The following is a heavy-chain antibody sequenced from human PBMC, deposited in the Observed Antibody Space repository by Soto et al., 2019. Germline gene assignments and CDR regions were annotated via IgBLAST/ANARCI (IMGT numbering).Heavy chain of an antibody. Sequence: GGSLRLSCAASGFTFSTYSMNWVRQAPGKGLEWVSSISSSSGYIYYADSVKGRFTISRDDAKNSLSLQMNSLRAEDTAVYYCARVRSYSYGQGYGMDVWGQGTTVTVSS. CDR2: ISSSSGYI. D-gene: IGHD5-18*01. V-gene: IGHV3-21*01. J-gene: IGHJ6*02. CDR1: GFTFSTYS. CDR3: ARVRSYSYGQGYGMDV.